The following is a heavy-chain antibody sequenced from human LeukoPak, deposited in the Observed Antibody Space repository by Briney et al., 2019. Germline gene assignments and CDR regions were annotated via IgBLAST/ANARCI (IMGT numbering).Heavy chain of an antibody. CDR1: GFTVSSND. CDR2: IYSGGST. D-gene: IGHD3-22*01. J-gene: IGHJ3*02. Sequence: PGGSLRLSCAASGFTVSSNDMSWVRQAPGKGLEWVSVIYSGGSTYYADSVKGRFTISRDNSKNTLYLQMNSLRAEDTAVYYCARGPYYDSSGYEAYDAFDIWGQGTMVTVSS. CDR3: ARGPYYDSSGYEAYDAFDI. V-gene: IGHV3-53*01.